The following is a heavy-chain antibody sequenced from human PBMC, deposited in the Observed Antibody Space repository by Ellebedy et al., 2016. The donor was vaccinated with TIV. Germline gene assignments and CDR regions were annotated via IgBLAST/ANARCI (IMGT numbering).Heavy chain of an antibody. Sequence: GGSLRLXCAASGFTFSSYSMNWVRQAPGKGLEWVSSISSSSSYIYYADSVKGRFTISRDNAKNSLYLQMNSLRAEDTAVYYCARDGRDLRWLQPDYYYYYGMDVWGQGTTVTVSS. CDR2: ISSSSSYI. D-gene: IGHD5-24*01. J-gene: IGHJ6*02. CDR1: GFTFSSYS. V-gene: IGHV3-21*01. CDR3: ARDGRDLRWLQPDYYYYYGMDV.